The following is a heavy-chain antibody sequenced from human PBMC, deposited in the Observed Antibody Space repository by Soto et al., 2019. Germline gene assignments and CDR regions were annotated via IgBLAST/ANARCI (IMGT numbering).Heavy chain of an antibody. CDR2: ISAYNGNT. Sequence: QVQLVQSGAEVKKPGASVKVSCKASGYTFTSYGISWVRQAPGQGLEWMGWISAYNGNTNYAQKLQGRVTMTTDTSTSIANMELRSLGSDDTAVYYCARIEQIEQQPLFDPWGQGTLFTVSS. V-gene: IGHV1-18*01. D-gene: IGHD6-13*01. CDR1: GYTFTSYG. J-gene: IGHJ5*02. CDR3: ARIEQIEQQPLFDP.